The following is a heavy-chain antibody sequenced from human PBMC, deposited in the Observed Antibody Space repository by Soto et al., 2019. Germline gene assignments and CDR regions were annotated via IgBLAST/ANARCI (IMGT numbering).Heavy chain of an antibody. V-gene: IGHV5-51*01. Sequence: GESLKISCKDSGYSFTSYWIGWVRQMPGKGLEWMGIIYPGDSDTRYNPSFQGQVTISADKSISTAYLQWSSLKASDTAIYYCAKQNASRDDPLEVWGKGTMVTVAS. J-gene: IGHJ3*01. CDR1: GYSFTSYW. CDR2: IYPGDSDT. CDR3: AKQNASRDDPLEV.